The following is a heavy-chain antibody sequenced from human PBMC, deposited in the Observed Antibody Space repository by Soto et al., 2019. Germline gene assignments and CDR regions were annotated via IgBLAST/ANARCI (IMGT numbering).Heavy chain of an antibody. CDR2: INPSGGST. J-gene: IGHJ6*02. V-gene: IGHV1-46*01. CDR3: ARESDITIFGVIIILDYYYGMNV. Sequence: GASVTVSCKASVYTFTSYYIHWVRPAPGQGLEWMGIINPSGGSTSYAQKFQGRVTMTRDTSTSTVYMELSSLRSEDTAVYYCARESDITIFGVIIILDYYYGMNVWGQGTTVTVSS. CDR1: VYTFTSYY. D-gene: IGHD3-3*01.